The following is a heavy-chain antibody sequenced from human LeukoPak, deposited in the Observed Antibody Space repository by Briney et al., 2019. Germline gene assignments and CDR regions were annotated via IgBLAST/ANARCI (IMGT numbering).Heavy chain of an antibody. CDR3: ARMGGDYYYDSSGYSDY. J-gene: IGHJ4*02. Sequence: GESLKISCKGSGYSFTSYWIGWVRQMPGKGLEWMGIIYPGDSDTRYSPSFQGQVTISADKSISTAYLQWSSLKVSDTAMYYCARMGGDYYYDSSGYSDYWGQGTLVTVSS. CDR2: IYPGDSDT. V-gene: IGHV5-51*01. D-gene: IGHD3-22*01. CDR1: GYSFTSYW.